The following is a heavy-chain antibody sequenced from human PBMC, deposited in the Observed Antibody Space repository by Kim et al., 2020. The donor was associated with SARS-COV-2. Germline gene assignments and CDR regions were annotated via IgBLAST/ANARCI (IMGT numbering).Heavy chain of an antibody. CDR3: GSACGSARGFAYFDY. D-gene: IGHD2-2*01. V-gene: IGHV3-23*01. CDR2: ISNIGGNK. J-gene: IGHJ4*01. Sequence: GGSLRLSCAASGFTFNIYAMTWVRQAPGKGLEWVSAISNIGGNKYSADSVKGRFTITRDNAKNTLDLQMNSLRAEAEAADYCGSACGSARGFAYFDY. CDR1: GFTFNIYA.